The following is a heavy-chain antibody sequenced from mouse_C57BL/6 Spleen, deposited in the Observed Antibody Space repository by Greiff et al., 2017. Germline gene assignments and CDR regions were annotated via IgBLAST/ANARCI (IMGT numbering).Heavy chain of an antibody. J-gene: IGHJ4*01. D-gene: IGHD2-4*01. V-gene: IGHV1-55*01. CDR1: GYTFTSYW. CDR2: IYPGSGST. Sequence: QVQLKQPGAELVKPGASVKMSCKASGYTFTSYWITWVKQRPGQGLEWIGDIYPGSGSTNYNEKFKSKATLTVYTSSSTAYMQLSSLTSEDSAVYYCSRGGFYEYDSCVDYWGQGTSVTVSS. CDR3: SRGGFYEYDSCVDY.